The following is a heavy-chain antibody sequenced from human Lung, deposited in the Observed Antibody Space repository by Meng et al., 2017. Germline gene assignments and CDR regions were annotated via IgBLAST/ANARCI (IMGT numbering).Heavy chain of an antibody. CDR3: ARVGSVALTTVSPFDY. CDR1: NGSLGGYY. Sequence: QVHLQHWGAGRLKPAETLSRTCAVYNGSLGGYYWSLIRQSPGKGLEWIGEINRGGSTSYNPSLKSRVTMSVDTSKNHFFLKLNSVTAADTAMYHCARVGSVALTTVSPFDYWGPGMLVTVSS. J-gene: IGHJ4*02. V-gene: IGHV4-34*01. D-gene: IGHD4-17*01. CDR2: INRGGST.